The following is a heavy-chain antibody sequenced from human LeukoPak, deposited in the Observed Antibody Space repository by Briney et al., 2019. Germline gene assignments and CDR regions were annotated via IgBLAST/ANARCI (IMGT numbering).Heavy chain of an antibody. CDR2: IYYSGST. V-gene: IGHV4-31*03. Sequence: SETLSLTCTVSGGSISSGGYYWSWIRQHPGKGLEWIGYIYYSGSTYYNPSLKGRVTISVDTSKNQFSLKLSSVTAADTAVYYCARSNRGYCSSTSCYPYYYYGMDVWGQGTTVTVSS. CDR3: ARSNRGYCSSTSCYPYYYYGMDV. J-gene: IGHJ6*02. D-gene: IGHD2-2*01. CDR1: GGSISSGGYY.